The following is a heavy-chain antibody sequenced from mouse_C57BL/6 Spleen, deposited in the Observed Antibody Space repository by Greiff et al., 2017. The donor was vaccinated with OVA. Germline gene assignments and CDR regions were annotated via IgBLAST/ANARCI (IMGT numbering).Heavy chain of an antibody. CDR3: ARVSTVYFDY. Sequence: EVHLVESGGDLVKPGGSLKLSCAASGFTFSSYGMSWVRQTPDKRLEWVATISSGGSYTYYPDSVKGRFTISRDNAKNTLYLQMSSLKSEDTAMYYCARVSTVYFDYWGQGTTLTVSS. CDR1: GFTFSSYG. V-gene: IGHV5-6*01. D-gene: IGHD1-1*01. CDR2: ISSGGSYT. J-gene: IGHJ2*01.